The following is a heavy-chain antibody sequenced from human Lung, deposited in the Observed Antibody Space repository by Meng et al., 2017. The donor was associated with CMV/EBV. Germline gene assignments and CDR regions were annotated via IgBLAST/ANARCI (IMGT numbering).Heavy chain of an antibody. V-gene: IGHV6-1*01. CDR1: GGRVSSNSAA. CDR2: TYYRSKWYN. CDR3: ARGGMGLDY. Sequence: LQQSGPGVVKPPHTPSLPCGTSGGRVSSNSAAWNWIRQSPSRGLEWLGRTYYRSKWYNDYAVSVKSRITINPDTSKNQFSLQLNSVTPEDTAVYYCARGGMGLDYWGQGTLVTVSS. J-gene: IGHJ4*02. D-gene: IGHD3-16*01.